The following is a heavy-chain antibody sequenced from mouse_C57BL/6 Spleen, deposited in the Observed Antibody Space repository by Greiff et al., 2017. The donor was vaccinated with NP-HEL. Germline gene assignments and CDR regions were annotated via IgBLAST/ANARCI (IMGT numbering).Heavy chain of an antibody. D-gene: IGHD1-1*01. Sequence: VQLKQSGPELVKPGASVKMSCKASGYTFTDYNMHWVKQSHGKSLEWIGYINPNNGGTSYNQKFKGKATLTVNKSSSTAYMELRSLTSEDSAVYYCARWYYGSSYVLYAMDYWGQGTSVTVSS. V-gene: IGHV1-22*01. CDR3: ARWYYGSSYVLYAMDY. CDR1: GYTFTDYN. CDR2: INPNNGGT. J-gene: IGHJ4*01.